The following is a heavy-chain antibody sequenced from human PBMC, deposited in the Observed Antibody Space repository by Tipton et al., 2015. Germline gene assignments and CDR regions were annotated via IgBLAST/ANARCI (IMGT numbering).Heavy chain of an antibody. CDR2: ISFSDTT. CDR1: GGSFSGYY. CDR3: ARDLEHGMDV. J-gene: IGHJ6*02. Sequence: GLVKPSETLSLTCAVYGGSFSGYYWSWIRQPPGKGLEWIGYISFSDTTHYNPSLKSRITISLNTSKNQFSLKMSSVTAADTAVYFCARDLEHGMDVWGQGTTVTVS. V-gene: IGHV4-59*01.